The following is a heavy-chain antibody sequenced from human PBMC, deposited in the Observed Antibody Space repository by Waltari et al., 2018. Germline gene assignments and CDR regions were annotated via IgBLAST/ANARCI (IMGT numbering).Heavy chain of an antibody. CDR1: GYTFTGYY. V-gene: IGHV1-2*06. J-gene: IGHJ4*02. CDR3: ARDPENNRPLSTYYYDSSGYRY. D-gene: IGHD3-22*01. CDR2: INPNRGGT. Sequence: QVQLVQSGAEVKKPGASVKVSCKASGYTFTGYYMHWVRQAPGQGLEWMGRINPNRGGTNYAQKFQGRVTMTRDTSISTAYMELSRLRSDDTAVYYCARDPENNRPLSTYYYDSSGYRYWGQGTLVTVSS.